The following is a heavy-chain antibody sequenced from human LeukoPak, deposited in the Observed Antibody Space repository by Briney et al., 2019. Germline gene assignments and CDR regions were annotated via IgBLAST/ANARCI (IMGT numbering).Heavy chain of an antibody. CDR3: ARAGGWAREDYKGEASDG. J-gene: IGHJ3*01. D-gene: IGHD6-19*01. CDR1: GYTFTNYG. CDR2: ISTYNGNS. V-gene: IGHV1-18*01. Sequence: GASVKVSCKASGYTFTNYGISWVRQAPGQGLEWMGWISTYNGNSNYAQKLQDRVTMTTDTPTTTAYMDLRSLRSDDTAVYYCARAGGWAREDYKGEASDGCSQRRMVTVSS.